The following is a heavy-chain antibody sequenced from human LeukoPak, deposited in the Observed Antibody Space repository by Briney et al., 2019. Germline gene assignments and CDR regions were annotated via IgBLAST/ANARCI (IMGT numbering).Heavy chain of an antibody. CDR1: GFTFSSYE. D-gene: IGHD6-19*01. J-gene: IGHJ3*02. CDR3: ARGPLIAVAGHRAFDI. V-gene: IGHV3-48*03. CDR2: ISSSGSTI. Sequence: GGSLRLSCAASGFTFSSYEMNWVRQAPGKGLEWVSYISSSGSTIYYADSVKGRFTISRDNAKNSLYLQMNSLRAEDTAVYYCARGPLIAVAGHRAFDIWGQGTMVTVSS.